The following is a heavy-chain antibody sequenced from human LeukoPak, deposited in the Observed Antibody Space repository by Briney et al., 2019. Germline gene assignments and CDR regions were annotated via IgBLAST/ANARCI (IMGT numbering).Heavy chain of an antibody. CDR1: GFTFSSYA. V-gene: IGHV3-30*14. CDR3: AREMLMVRGVIAY. CDR2: ISYDGSNK. D-gene: IGHD3-10*01. J-gene: IGHJ4*02. Sequence: PGGSLRLSCAASGFTFSSYAMHWVRQAPGKGLEWVAVISYDGSNKYYADSVKGRFTISRDNSKNTLYLQMNSLRAEDTAVYYCAREMLMVRGVIAYWGQGTLVTVSS.